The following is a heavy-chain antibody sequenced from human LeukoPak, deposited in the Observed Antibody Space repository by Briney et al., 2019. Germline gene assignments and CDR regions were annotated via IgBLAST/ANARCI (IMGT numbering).Heavy chain of an antibody. V-gene: IGHV3-7*01. J-gene: IGHJ6*03. CDR1: GFTFSSYW. Sequence: PGGSLRLSCAASGFTFSSYWMSWVRQAPGKGLEWVANIKQDGSEKYYVDSVKGRFTISRDNSKNTLYLQMNSLRAEDTAVYYCAKGALYYYYYMDVWGKGTTVTVSS. CDR3: AKGALYYYYYMDV. CDR2: IKQDGSEK.